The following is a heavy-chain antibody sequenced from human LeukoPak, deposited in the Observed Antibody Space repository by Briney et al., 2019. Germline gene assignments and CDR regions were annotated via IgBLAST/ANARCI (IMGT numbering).Heavy chain of an antibody. D-gene: IGHD1-1*01. Sequence: SETLSLTCAVYGGSFSGYYWSWIRQPPGKGLEWIGEINHSGSTNYNPSLKSRVTISVDTSKNRFSLKLSSVTAADTAVYYCARDLEGSLGVWGQGTTVTVSS. J-gene: IGHJ6*02. V-gene: IGHV4-34*01. CDR3: ARDLEGSLGV. CDR1: GGSFSGYY. CDR2: INHSGST.